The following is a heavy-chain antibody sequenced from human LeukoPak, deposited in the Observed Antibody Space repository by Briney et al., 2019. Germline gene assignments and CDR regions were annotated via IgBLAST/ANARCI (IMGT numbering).Heavy chain of an antibody. V-gene: IGHV5-51*01. CDR3: ARSAYDSSGYYYYFDY. CDR2: IYPGDSDT. CDR1: GYSFTSYW. J-gene: IGHJ4*02. Sequence: GESLKISCKGSGYSFTSYWIGWVRQMPGKGLEWMGIIYPGDSDTRYSPSFQGQVTISADKSISTAYLQWSSLKASDTAMYYCARSAYDSSGYYYYFDYWGQGTLVTVSS. D-gene: IGHD3-22*01.